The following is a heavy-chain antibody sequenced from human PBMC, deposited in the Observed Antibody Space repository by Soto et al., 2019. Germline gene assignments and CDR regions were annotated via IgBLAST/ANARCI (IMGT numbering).Heavy chain of an antibody. Sequence: PGESLKISCKCSGYSFTSYLISWVRQMPGKGLEWMGRIDPSDSYTNYSLSFQGHVTISADKSISTAYLQWSSLKASDTAMYYCARHRAVAGPYYFDYWGQGTLVTVS. CDR1: GYSFTSYL. J-gene: IGHJ4*02. D-gene: IGHD6-19*01. CDR3: ARHRAVAGPYYFDY. V-gene: IGHV5-10-1*01. CDR2: IDPSDSYT.